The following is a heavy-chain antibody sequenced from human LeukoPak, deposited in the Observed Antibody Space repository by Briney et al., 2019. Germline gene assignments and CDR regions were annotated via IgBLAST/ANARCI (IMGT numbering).Heavy chain of an antibody. J-gene: IGHJ4*02. CDR2: ISDSGGST. CDR3: AKAGPVGTATFDY. Sequence: GGSLRLSCAASGFTFSSYAMSWVRQAPGKGLEWVSSISDSGGSTYYADSVKGRFTISRDNSKNTLYLQMYSLRAEDTAVYYCAKAGPVGTATFDYWGQGTLVTVSS. D-gene: IGHD1-26*01. V-gene: IGHV3-23*01. CDR1: GFTFSSYA.